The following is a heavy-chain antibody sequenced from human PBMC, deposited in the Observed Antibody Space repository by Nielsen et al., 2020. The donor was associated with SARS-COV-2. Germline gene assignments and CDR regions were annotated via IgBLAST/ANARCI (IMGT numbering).Heavy chain of an antibody. V-gene: IGHV3-7*01. CDR2: IKQDGSEK. Sequence: VRQAPGKGLEWVANIKQDGSEKYYVDSVKGRFTVSRDNAQSSLYLQMNSLRVEDTAVYYCARLEARQRLDYWGRGTLVTVSS. J-gene: IGHJ4*02. D-gene: IGHD1-1*01. CDR3: ARLEARQRLDY.